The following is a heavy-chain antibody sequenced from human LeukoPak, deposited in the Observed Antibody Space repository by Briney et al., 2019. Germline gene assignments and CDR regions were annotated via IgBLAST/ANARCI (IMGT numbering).Heavy chain of an antibody. D-gene: IGHD3-10*01. CDR2: ISPHNGNR. J-gene: IGHJ4*02. CDR1: GYTFTRYG. Sequence: GASVKVSCKTSGYTFTRYGVSWVRQAAGQGLEWMGWISPHNGNRDYAQKFKDRVTMTTDTSTNTVYLELRSLRPDDTAMYYCARTGYCSVSDDFDFWGPGTLVTVSS. CDR3: ARTGYCSVSDDFDF. V-gene: IGHV1-18*01.